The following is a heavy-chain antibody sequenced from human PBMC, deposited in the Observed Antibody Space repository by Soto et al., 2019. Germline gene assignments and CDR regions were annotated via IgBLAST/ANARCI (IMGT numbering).Heavy chain of an antibody. J-gene: IGHJ6*02. V-gene: IGHV3-23*01. CDR1: GFTFSSYA. CDR3: ATPFYYDSSGYYYYIAMDV. CDR2: ISGSGGST. D-gene: IGHD3-22*01. Sequence: SLRLSCVASGFTFSSYAMNWVRQAPGKGLAWVSAISGSGGSTYYAVSVRGRFTISRDNSKNTLYLQMNSLRAEDTAVYYCATPFYYDSSGYYYYIAMDVWGQGTTVTVSS.